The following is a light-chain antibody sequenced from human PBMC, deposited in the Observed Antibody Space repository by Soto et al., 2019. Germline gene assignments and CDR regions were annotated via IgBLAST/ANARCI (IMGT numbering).Light chain of an antibody. V-gene: IGKV1-5*01. CDR3: QQSYSSPVT. Sequence: DIQMTQSPSTLSASLGDRVTITCRASEKINKWLAWYQQKPGKAPKLLISDASSLESGVPSRFSGSGSGTDFTLTISSLQSEDVATYYCQQSYSSPVTFGQGTRLEIK. CDR2: DAS. CDR1: EKINKW. J-gene: IGKJ5*01.